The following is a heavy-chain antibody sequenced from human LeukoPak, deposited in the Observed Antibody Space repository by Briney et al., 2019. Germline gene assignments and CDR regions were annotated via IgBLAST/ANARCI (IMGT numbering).Heavy chain of an antibody. V-gene: IGHV3-30*18. D-gene: IGHD1-26*01. CDR3: AKTPWAAGGGYFDY. CDR2: IAYDGSNK. J-gene: IGHJ4*02. Sequence: PGRSLRLSCAAAGFTFSSYGMHWVRKAPGKGLEWVAIIAYDGSNKYYADSVKGRFTISRDNSKNTLSLQMNSLRDEDTAVYYCAKTPWAAGGGYFDYWGQGTLVTVSS. CDR1: GFTFSSYG.